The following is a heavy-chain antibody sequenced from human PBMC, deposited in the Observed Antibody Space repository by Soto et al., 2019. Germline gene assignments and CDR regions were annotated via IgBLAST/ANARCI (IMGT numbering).Heavy chain of an antibody. CDR1: GYMFSSYA. CDR3: ARTGGWDDAVDY. J-gene: IGHJ4*02. Sequence: QVQLVQSGAEVKKPGASVKVCCKASGYMFSSYAMHWARQAPGQSLEWMGWINADNGNTKYSQKFQGRVTISRDTSAMTAYLELSSLRSEDTALYYCARTGGWDDAVDYWGQGTVVTVSS. V-gene: IGHV1-3*01. CDR2: INADNGNT. D-gene: IGHD1-1*01.